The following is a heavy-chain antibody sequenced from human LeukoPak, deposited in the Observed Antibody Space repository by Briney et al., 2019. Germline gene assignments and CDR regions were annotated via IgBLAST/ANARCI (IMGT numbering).Heavy chain of an antibody. Sequence: GGSLTLACTTSGFAFSNSWMAWVRQAPGKGLEWVANINPDGSEEYYSDSMNGRFSISRDNAKNSVYLQMNSLGAEDTAVYYCARHVNYNRCDYWGQGTLVTVSS. CDR2: INPDGSEE. CDR3: ARHVNYNRCDY. J-gene: IGHJ4*02. CDR1: GFAFSNSW. D-gene: IGHD5-24*01. V-gene: IGHV3-7*01.